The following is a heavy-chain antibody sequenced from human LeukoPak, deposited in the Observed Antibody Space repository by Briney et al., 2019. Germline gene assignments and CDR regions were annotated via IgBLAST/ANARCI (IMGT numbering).Heavy chain of an antibody. Sequence: SGPTLVNPTQTLTLTCTFSAFSLSTSGVGVGWIRQPPGKALEWLALIYWDDDKRYSPSLKSRLTITKDTSKNQVVLTMTNMDPVDTATYYCARATDYGDYFDYWGQGTLVTVSS. CDR3: ARATDYGDYFDY. CDR1: AFSLSTSGVG. CDR2: IYWDDDK. V-gene: IGHV2-5*02. D-gene: IGHD4-17*01. J-gene: IGHJ4*02.